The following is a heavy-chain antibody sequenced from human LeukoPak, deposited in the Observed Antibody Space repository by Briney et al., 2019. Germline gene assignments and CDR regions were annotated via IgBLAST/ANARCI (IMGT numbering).Heavy chain of an antibody. V-gene: IGHV1-3*01. CDR3: ARALGFGVYYYYGMDV. CDR2: INAGNGNT. J-gene: IGHJ6*02. D-gene: IGHD3-10*01. CDR1: GYTFTSYA. Sequence: GASVKVSCKASGYTFTSYAMHWVRQAPGQRLEWMGWINAGNGNTKYSQKFQGRVTITRDTSASTAYMELSSLRSEDTAVYYCARALGFGVYYYYGMDVWGQGTTVTVSS.